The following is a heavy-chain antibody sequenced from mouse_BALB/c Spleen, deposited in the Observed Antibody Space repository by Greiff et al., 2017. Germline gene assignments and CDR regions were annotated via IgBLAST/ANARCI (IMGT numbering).Heavy chain of an antibody. CDR3: ARGDYGRSYDAMDY. V-gene: IGHV1-14*01. CDR2: INPYNDGT. J-gene: IGHJ4*01. D-gene: IGHD1-1*01. Sequence: QLQESGPELVKPGASVKMSCKASGFTFTSYVMHWVKQKPGQGLEWIGYINPYNDGTKYNEKFKGKATLTSDKSSSTAYMELSSLTSEDSAVYYCARGDYGRSYDAMDYWGQGTSVTVSS. CDR1: GFTFTSYV.